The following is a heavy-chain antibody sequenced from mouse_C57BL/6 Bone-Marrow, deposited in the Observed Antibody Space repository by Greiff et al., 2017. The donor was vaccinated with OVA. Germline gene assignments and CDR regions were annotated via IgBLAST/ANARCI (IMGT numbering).Heavy chain of an antibody. Sequence: VHVKQSGPELVKPGASVKISCKASGYSFTDYNMNWVKQSNGKSLEWIGVINPNYGTTSYNQKFKGKATLTVDQSSSTAYMQLNSLTSEDSAVYYCARRNGYSNYWYFDVWGTGTTVTVSS. CDR1: GYSFTDYN. CDR2: INPNYGTT. V-gene: IGHV1-39*01. J-gene: IGHJ1*03. CDR3: ARRNGYSNYWYFDV. D-gene: IGHD2-3*01.